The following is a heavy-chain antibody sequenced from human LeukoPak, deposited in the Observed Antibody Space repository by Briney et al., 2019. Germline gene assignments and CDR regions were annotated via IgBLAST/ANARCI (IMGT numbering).Heavy chain of an antibody. J-gene: IGHJ5*02. CDR2: IFPADSDI. V-gene: IGHV5-51*01. CDR1: GYTFNDFW. CDR3: ARQPGAGWFDP. D-gene: IGHD3-10*01. Sequence: GESLKISCKTSGYTFNDFWIGWVRQMPGKGLEWMGIIFPADSDIRYSPSFQGQVTMSVDKSTNTAFLQWSSLKASDTAMYYCARQPGAGWFDPWGQGTLVTVSS.